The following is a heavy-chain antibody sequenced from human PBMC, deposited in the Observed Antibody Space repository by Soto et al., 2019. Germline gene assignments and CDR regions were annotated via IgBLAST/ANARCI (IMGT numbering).Heavy chain of an antibody. CDR3: ATRITVFGLLIPPFDP. CDR2: INHTGGT. V-gene: IGHV4-34*01. J-gene: IGHJ5*02. Sequence: XTLSLTCAVYGGSFNGYEWNWIRQPPGKGLEWIGEINHTGGTHYNPSLKSRVTMSVDTSKNQFSLRLSSVNPAETAIYYCATRITVFGLLIPPFDPWGQGTQATVS. CDR1: GGSFNGYE. D-gene: IGHD3-3*01.